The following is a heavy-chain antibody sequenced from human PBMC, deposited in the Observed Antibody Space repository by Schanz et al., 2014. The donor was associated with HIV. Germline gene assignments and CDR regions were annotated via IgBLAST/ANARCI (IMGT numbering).Heavy chain of an antibody. V-gene: IGHV3-30*18. J-gene: IGHJ4*02. CDR2: ISYDGSNK. Sequence: QVQLVEEGGGGGKKGRGRTISCAASGLRFITYGMHWVRQAPGKGLEWVAGISYDGSNKYYADSVKGRFTISRDSFNNTLYLHMSSLRAEDTAVYFCAKDRTDSGWYKEGPREWGEWGQGTLGTVSS. D-gene: IGHD6-19*01. CDR1: GLRFITYG. CDR3: AKDRTDSGWYKEGPREWGE.